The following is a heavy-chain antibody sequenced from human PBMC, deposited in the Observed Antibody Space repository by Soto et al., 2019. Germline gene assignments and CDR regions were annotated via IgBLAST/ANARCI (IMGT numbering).Heavy chain of an antibody. D-gene: IGHD3-3*01. V-gene: IGHV4-59*08. CDR2: IYYSGST. CDR1: GGPISSYY. J-gene: IGHJ6*03. CDR3: ARQDYDFWSGYLSYMDV. Sequence: SETLSLTCTVSGGPISSYYWSWIRQPPGKGLEWIGYIYYSGSTNYNPSLKSRVTISVDTSKNQFSLKLSSVTAADTAVYYCARQDYDFWSGYLSYMDVWGKGTTVTVSS.